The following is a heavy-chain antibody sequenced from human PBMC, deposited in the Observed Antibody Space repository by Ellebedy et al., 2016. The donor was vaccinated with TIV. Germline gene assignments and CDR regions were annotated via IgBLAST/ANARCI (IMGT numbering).Heavy chain of an antibody. V-gene: IGHV4-39*01. Sequence: MPSETLSLTCTFTGGSISSNNHYWGWVRQPPGKGLEYIGSVYYPGSTYYPPSLKSLVTVSADTSKNQFSLTLISVTAADTAMYYCTRHGRSDHNSVQYSDYWGQGTLVTVSS. CDR3: TRHGRSDHNSVQYSDY. D-gene: IGHD2/OR15-2a*01. CDR1: GGSISSNNHY. J-gene: IGHJ4*02. CDR2: VYYPGST.